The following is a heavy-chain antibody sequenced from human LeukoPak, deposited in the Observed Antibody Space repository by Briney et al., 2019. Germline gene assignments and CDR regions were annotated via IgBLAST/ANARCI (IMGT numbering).Heavy chain of an antibody. D-gene: IGHD3-16*02. Sequence: ASVKVSCKASGYTFTSSGISWVRQAPGQGLEWMGWMNPNSGNTGYAQKFQGRVTITRNTSISTAYMELSSLRSEDTAVYYCARGLTYYVWGSYRFYYFDYWGQGTLVTVSS. CDR3: ARGLTYYVWGSYRFYYFDY. CDR2: MNPNSGNT. CDR1: GYTFTSSG. J-gene: IGHJ4*02. V-gene: IGHV1-8*03.